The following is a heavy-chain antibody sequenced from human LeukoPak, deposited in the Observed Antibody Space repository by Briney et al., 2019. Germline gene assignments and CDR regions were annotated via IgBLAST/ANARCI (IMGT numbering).Heavy chain of an antibody. CDR3: ARFGVDYDMDV. CDR2: IHYSGRP. Sequence: SETLSLTCTVSGGSISGHYWTWIRQPPGKGLEWIGQIHYSGRPDYNPSLKSRVTISVDTSKSQLSLKVTSVTGADTAVYYCARFGVDYDMDVWGQGTTVTVSS. J-gene: IGHJ6*02. D-gene: IGHD3-16*01. CDR1: GGSISGHY. V-gene: IGHV4-59*11.